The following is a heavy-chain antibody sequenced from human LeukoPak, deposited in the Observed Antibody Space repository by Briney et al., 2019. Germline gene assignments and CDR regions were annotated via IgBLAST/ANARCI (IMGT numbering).Heavy chain of an antibody. D-gene: IGHD3-3*01. J-gene: IGHJ4*02. Sequence: PGGSLRLSCAASGFTFSTYELNWVRQAPEKGPEWVSYSTSSGRTMYYADSVKGRFTSSRDNAKNSLYLQMNSLRAEDTAVYYCARGAFWSGYALEYWGQGTLVTVSS. CDR1: GFTFSTYE. CDR3: ARGAFWSGYALEY. CDR2: STSSGRTM. V-gene: IGHV3-48*03.